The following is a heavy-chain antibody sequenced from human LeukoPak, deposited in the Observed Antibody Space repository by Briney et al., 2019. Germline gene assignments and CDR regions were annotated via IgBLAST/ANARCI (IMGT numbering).Heavy chain of an antibody. Sequence: PSETLSLTCAVYGGSFSGYYWSWIRQPPGNGLEWIGEINHSGSTNYNPSLKSRVTISVDTSKNQFSLKLSSVTAADTAVYYCARHVVVVAAFDYWGQGTLVTVSS. V-gene: IGHV4-34*01. J-gene: IGHJ4*02. CDR1: GGSFSGYY. CDR3: ARHVVVVAAFDY. D-gene: IGHD2-15*01. CDR2: INHSGST.